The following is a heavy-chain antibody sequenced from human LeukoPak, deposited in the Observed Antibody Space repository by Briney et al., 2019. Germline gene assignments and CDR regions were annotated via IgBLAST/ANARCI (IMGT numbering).Heavy chain of an antibody. V-gene: IGHV3-66*01. D-gene: IGHD6-19*01. CDR1: GFTFSSYA. CDR2: IYSGGDT. J-gene: IGHJ4*02. CDR3: TRDPPAVTTNTYG. Sequence: GGSLRLSCAASGFTFSSYAMSWVRQAPGKGLEWVSLIYSGGDTYYADSVKGRFTISRDSSKNTMYLQMNSLRAEDTAMYYCTRDPPAVTTNTYGWGQGTLVTVSS.